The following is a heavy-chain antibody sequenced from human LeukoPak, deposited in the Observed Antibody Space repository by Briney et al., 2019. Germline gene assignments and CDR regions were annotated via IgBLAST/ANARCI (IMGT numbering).Heavy chain of an antibody. CDR2: IYYSGST. D-gene: IGHD6-19*01. J-gene: IGHJ4*02. CDR3: ARGTRYSSGWPGPRHAKYYFDY. CDR1: GGSISSSSYY. V-gene: IGHV4-39*01. Sequence: SETLSLTCTVSGGSISSSSYYWGWIRQPPGTGLEWIGSIYYSGSTYYNPSLKSRVTISVDTSKNQFSLKLSSVTAADTVVYYCARGTRYSSGWPGPRHAKYYFDYWGQGTLVTVSS.